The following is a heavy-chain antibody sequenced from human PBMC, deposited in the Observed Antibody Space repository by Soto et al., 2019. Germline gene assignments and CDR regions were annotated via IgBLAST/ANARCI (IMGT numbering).Heavy chain of an antibody. J-gene: IGHJ4*02. Sequence: QVQLVESGGGVVQPGRSLRLSCAASGFTFSSYAMHWVRQAPGKGLEWVAVISYDGSNKYYADSEKGRFTISRDNSKNTLYLQMNSLRAEDTAVYYCAREMATITSTFDYWGQGTLVTVSS. CDR3: AREMATITSTFDY. CDR1: GFTFSSYA. CDR2: ISYDGSNK. D-gene: IGHD5-12*01. V-gene: IGHV3-30-3*01.